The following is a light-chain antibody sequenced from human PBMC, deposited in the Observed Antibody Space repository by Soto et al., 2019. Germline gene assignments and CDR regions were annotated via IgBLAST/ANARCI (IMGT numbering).Light chain of an antibody. V-gene: IGKV3-20*01. CDR3: QQYGASPFN. Sequence: EIVLTQSPGTLSLSPGERATLSCRASQSVSGTYLAWYQQRPGQAPKVLIYGASSRAAGTPDRFSGSGSGTDFPLTIRRLEPEDFAVYYCQQYGASPFNFGPGTKVDIK. J-gene: IGKJ3*01. CDR2: GAS. CDR1: QSVSGTY.